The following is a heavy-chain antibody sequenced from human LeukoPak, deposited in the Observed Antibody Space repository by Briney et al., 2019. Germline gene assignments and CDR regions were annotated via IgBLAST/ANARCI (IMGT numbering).Heavy chain of an antibody. D-gene: IGHD2-2*01. Sequence: GASVKVSCKASGYTFTGYYMHWVRQAPGQGLEWMGWINPNSGGTNYAQKFQGRVTMTRDTSISTAYMELSRLRSDDTAVYYCASSDIVVVPAAMGSWFDPWGQGTLVTVSS. CDR1: GYTFTGYY. V-gene: IGHV1-2*02. CDR2: INPNSGGT. J-gene: IGHJ5*02. CDR3: ASSDIVVVPAAMGSWFDP.